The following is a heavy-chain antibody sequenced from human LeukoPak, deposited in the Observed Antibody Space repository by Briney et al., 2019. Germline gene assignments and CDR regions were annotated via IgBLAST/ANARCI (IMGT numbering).Heavy chain of an antibody. D-gene: IGHD5-18*01. CDR3: ARQGANTYTAFDY. V-gene: IGHV5-51*01. CDR2: IYPGDSDT. Sequence: GESLRISCKGSGYSFTSYWIDWVRQMPGKGLEWMGIIYPGDSDTRYSPSFQGQVTISADKSISTAYPQWSSLKASDAAMYYCARQGANTYTAFDYWGQGTLVTVSS. J-gene: IGHJ4*02. CDR1: GYSFTSYW.